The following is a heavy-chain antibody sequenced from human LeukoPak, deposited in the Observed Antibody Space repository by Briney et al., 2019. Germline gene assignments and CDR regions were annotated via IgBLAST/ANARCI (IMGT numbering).Heavy chain of an antibody. J-gene: IGHJ4*02. CDR2: ISWNSGSI. D-gene: IGHD5-18*01. Sequence: PGGSLRLSCAASGFTFDDYAMHWVRQAPGKGLEWVSGISWNSGSIGYADSVKGRFTISRDNAKNSLYLQMNSLRAEDTALYYCAKDRRQLWLAFDYWGQGTLVTVSS. V-gene: IGHV3-9*01. CDR1: GFTFDDYA. CDR3: AKDRRQLWLAFDY.